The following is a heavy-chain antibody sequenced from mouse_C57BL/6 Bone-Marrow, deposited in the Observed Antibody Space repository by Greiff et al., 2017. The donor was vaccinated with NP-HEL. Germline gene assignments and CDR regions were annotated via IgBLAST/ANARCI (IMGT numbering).Heavy chain of an antibody. CDR1: GYTFTSYG. V-gene: IGHV1-81*01. J-gene: IGHJ3*01. CDR2: IYPRSGNT. Sequence: QVQLKESGAELARPGASVKLSCKASGYTFTSYGISWVKQRTGQGLEWTGEIYPRSGNTYYNEKFKGKATLTADKSSSTAYMELRSLTSEDSAVYFCARPDTWFAYWGQGTLVTVSA. CDR3: ARPDTWFAY.